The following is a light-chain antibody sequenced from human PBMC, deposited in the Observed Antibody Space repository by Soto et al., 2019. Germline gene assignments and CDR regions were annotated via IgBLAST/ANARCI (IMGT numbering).Light chain of an antibody. Sequence: IVMTQSPATLSVSPGERATLSCRASHYISGNLAWYQHRPGQAPRLLIYGASTMATGIPARFSGRGFGTEFTHAISGLPSEDFDVYYSQQYNNWPPLTFGGGTKVEIK. J-gene: IGKJ4*01. CDR1: HYISGN. CDR2: GAS. CDR3: QQYNNWPPLT. V-gene: IGKV3-15*01.